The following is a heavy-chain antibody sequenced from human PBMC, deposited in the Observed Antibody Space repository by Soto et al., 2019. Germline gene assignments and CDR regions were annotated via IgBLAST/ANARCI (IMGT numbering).Heavy chain of an antibody. J-gene: IGHJ4*02. Sequence: ASVKVSCKASGYTFTGYFMHWVRQAPGQGLEWMGWMNPNTGNSGYAQKFQGRVTMTSDTSISTAHMELSSLRSEDTAVYYCARRVETNGWNGFGADKYYFDFWGQGTLVTSPQ. D-gene: IGHD1-1*01. CDR1: GYTFTGYF. CDR2: MNPNTGNS. CDR3: ARRVETNGWNGFGADKYYFDF. V-gene: IGHV1-8*02.